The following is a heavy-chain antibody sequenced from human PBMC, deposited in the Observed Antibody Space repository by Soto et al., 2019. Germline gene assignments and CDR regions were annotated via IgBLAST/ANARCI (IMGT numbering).Heavy chain of an antibody. Sequence: QVQLVQSGAEVKKPGSSVKVSCKASGGSLSNYGISWVRQAPGQGLEWKGAIIPVFGTPNYAQKFQDRVTITADESTTTVYMEVRSLTSEDTAVYYCARGDATKIVVTTYYGMDVWGQGTTVTVSS. CDR1: GGSLSNYG. V-gene: IGHV1-69*12. J-gene: IGHJ6*02. CDR2: IIPVFGTP. D-gene: IGHD3-22*01. CDR3: ARGDATKIVVTTYYGMDV.